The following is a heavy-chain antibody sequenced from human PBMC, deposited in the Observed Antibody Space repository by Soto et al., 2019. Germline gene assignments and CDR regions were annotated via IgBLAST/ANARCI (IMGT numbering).Heavy chain of an antibody. CDR2: ISGSGGST. D-gene: IGHD6-19*01. J-gene: IGHJ1*01. Sequence: PGGSLRLSCAASGFTFRSYAMSWVRQAPGKGLEWVSAISGSGGSTYYADSVKGRFTISRDNSKNTLYLQMNSLRAEDTAVYYCEKDSGAVAGQEPQLWGQGNLVTVS. CDR1: GFTFRSYA. CDR3: EKDSGAVAGQEPQL. V-gene: IGHV3-23*01.